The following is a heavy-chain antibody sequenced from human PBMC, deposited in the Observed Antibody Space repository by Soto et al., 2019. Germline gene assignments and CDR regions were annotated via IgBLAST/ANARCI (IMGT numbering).Heavy chain of an antibody. D-gene: IGHD2-15*01. V-gene: IGHV3-48*03. CDR1: GFTFSSYE. CDR2: ISSSGSTI. Sequence: PGGSLRLSCAASGFTFSSYEMNWVRQAPGKGLEWVSYISSSGSTIYYADSVKGRFTISRDNAKNSLYLQMNSLRAEDTAVYYCARDIVVVVAATLLGMDVWGQGTTVTVSS. CDR3: ARDIVVVVAATLLGMDV. J-gene: IGHJ6*02.